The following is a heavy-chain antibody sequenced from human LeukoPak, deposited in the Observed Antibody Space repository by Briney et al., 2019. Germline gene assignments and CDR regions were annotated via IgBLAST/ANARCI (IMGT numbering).Heavy chain of an antibody. D-gene: IGHD1-26*01. J-gene: IGHJ3*02. CDR3: ARIIVGATKDAFDI. Sequence: GASLKISCQGSGYSFTSYWIGWVRQLPGKGLEWMGIIYPGDSDTRYSPSFQGQVTISADKSISTAYLQWSSLKASDTAMYYCARIIVGATKDAFDIWGQGTMVTVSS. CDR2: IYPGDSDT. V-gene: IGHV5-51*01. CDR1: GYSFTSYW.